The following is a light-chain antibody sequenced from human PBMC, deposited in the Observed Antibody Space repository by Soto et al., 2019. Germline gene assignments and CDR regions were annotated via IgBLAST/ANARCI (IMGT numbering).Light chain of an antibody. CDR3: QHRSNWLWT. CDR2: AAS. Sequence: EIVLTQSPGTLSLSPGERATLSCRASQSVSSSYLAWYQQKPGQAPRLLIYAASNRATGIPTRFSGSGSGTDFTLTISSLEPEDFAIYYCQHRSNWLWTFGQGTKVDIK. J-gene: IGKJ1*01. V-gene: IGKV3D-20*02. CDR1: QSVSSSY.